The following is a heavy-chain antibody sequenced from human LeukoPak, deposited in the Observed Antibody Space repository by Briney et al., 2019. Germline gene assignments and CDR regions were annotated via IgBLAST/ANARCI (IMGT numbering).Heavy chain of an antibody. D-gene: IGHD3-10*01. V-gene: IGHV1-2*04. CDR2: INPNSGGT. J-gene: IGHJ4*02. CDR1: GYTFTGYY. CDR3: ARGVADYYGPGSYPDY. Sequence: ASVKVSCKASGYTFTGYYMHWVRQAPGQGLEWMGWINPNSGGTNYAQKFQGWVTMTRDTSISTAYMELSRLRSGDTAVYYCARGVADYYGPGSYPDYWGQGTLVTVSS.